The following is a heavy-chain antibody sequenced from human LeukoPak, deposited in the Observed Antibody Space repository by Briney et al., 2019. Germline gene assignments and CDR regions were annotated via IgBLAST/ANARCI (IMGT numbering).Heavy chain of an antibody. CDR1: GGSVGSGTYY. D-gene: IGHD6-6*01. Sequence: ETLSLTCTVSGGSVGSGTYYWSWIRQSPGKGLEWIGNVYYSGSAYYNPSLKSRVTMSVDTSKNQFSLKLSSVTAADTAVYYCARGIAARNYYYMDVWGKGTTVTVSS. V-gene: IGHV4-39*07. CDR3: ARGIAARNYYYMDV. CDR2: VYYSGSA. J-gene: IGHJ6*03.